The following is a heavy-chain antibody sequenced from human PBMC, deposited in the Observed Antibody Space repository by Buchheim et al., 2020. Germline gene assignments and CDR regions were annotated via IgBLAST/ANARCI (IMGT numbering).Heavy chain of an antibody. J-gene: IGHJ4*02. CDR2: ISYDGSNK. CDR3: AKDKNYFDY. V-gene: IGHV3-30-3*01. Sequence: QVQLVESGGGVVQPGRSLRLSCAASGFTFSSYAMHWVRQAPGKGLEWVAVISYDGSNKYYADSVKGRFTISRANSKKTLYLQMNSLRAEDTAVYYCAKDKNYFDYWGQGTL. CDR1: GFTFSSYA.